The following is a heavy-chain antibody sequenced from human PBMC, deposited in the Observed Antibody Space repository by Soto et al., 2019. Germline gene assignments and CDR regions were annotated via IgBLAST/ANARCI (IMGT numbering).Heavy chain of an antibody. CDR2: IIPIFGTT. CDR3: AMIEYSSGSDY. V-gene: IGHV1-69*13. J-gene: IGHJ4*02. CDR1: GVTFSSFP. D-gene: IGHD6-19*01. Sequence: ASVKVSCKASGVTFSSFPIAWVRQAPGQGLEWVGGIIPIFGTTKYAQNFRDRVTISADESTSTAYMELSSLRFEDTAVYYCAMIEYSSGSDYWGQGTLVTVSS.